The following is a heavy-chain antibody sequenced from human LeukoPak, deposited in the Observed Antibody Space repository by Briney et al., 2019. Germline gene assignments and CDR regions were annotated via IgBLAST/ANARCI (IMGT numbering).Heavy chain of an antibody. V-gene: IGHV3-21*01. D-gene: IGHD3-3*01. Sequence: GGSLRLSCAASGFTFSTYTMNWVRQAPGKGLEWVSSISSSSSYIYYADSVEGRFTISRDNAKNSLYLQMSSLRAEDTAVYYCAREGAVLRFLEWSPDYWGQGTLVTVSS. CDR3: AREGAVLRFLEWSPDY. CDR1: GFTFSTYT. CDR2: ISSSSSYI. J-gene: IGHJ4*02.